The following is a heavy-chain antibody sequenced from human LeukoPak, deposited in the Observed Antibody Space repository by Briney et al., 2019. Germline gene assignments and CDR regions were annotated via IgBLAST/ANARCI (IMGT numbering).Heavy chain of an antibody. CDR2: IIPIFGTA. J-gene: IGHJ4*02. CDR1: GGTFSSYA. D-gene: IGHD3-22*01. Sequence: SVKVSCKASGGTFSSYAISWVRQAPGQGLEWMGGIIPIFGTANYAQKFQGRVTITTDESTSTAYMELSSLRSEDTAVYYCAGDRDYYDSSGYYGYWGQGTLVTVSS. V-gene: IGHV1-69*05. CDR3: AGDRDYYDSSGYYGY.